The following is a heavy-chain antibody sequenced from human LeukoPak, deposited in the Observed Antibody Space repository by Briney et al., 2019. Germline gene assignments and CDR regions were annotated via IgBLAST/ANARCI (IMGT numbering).Heavy chain of an antibody. V-gene: IGHV3-15*01. CDR1: GVSFSNAW. D-gene: IGHD3-3*01. CDR2: IKSKTDGGTI. J-gene: IGHJ6*02. CDR3: TTVQEYYDIWSGSYGDYYGMDV. Sequence: GGSLRLSCEASGVSFSNAWMSWVRQAPGKGLEWVGRIKSKTDGGTIDYGAPVKGRFAISRDDSKDTLYLQMNSLKVEDTAVYYRTTVQEYYDIWSGSYGDYYGMDVWGQGTTVTVSS.